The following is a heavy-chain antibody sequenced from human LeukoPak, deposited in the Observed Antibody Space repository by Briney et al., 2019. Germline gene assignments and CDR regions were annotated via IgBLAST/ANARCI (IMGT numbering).Heavy chain of an antibody. Sequence: GGSLRLSCAASGFTFGSYGMHWVRQAPGKGLEWVAVISFDGRNKYFGDSVKGRFSISRDNSKNTLSLQMNSLRPEDTAVYYCVKDGHSVTIFDYWSRGTLVTVSS. V-gene: IGHV3-30*18. CDR3: VKDGHSVTIFDY. CDR1: GFTFGSYG. J-gene: IGHJ4*02. CDR2: ISFDGRNK. D-gene: IGHD4-17*01.